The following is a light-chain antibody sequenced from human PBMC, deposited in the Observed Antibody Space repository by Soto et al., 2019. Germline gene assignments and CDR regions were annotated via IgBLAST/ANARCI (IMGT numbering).Light chain of an antibody. CDR3: QQSYRMPRT. CDR2: APS. V-gene: IGKV1-39*01. CDR1: QTVSKS. J-gene: IGKJ1*01. Sequence: THMTQSPSTLPASVGDRVTIPCRASQTVSKSLNWYRQRPGKAPELLVYAPSHLQSGVPSRFSGSGSGTDFTLAISSLQPEDFATYYCQQSYRMPRTFGQGTKVQ.